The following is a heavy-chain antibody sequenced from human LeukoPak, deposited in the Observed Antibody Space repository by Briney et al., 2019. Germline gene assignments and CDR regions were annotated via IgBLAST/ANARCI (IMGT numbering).Heavy chain of an antibody. V-gene: IGHV3-23*01. CDR1: GFTSSSYA. J-gene: IGHJ4*02. Sequence: GGSLRLSCAASGFTSSSYAMSWVRQAPGKGLEWVSAISGSGGSTYYADSVKGRFTISRDNSKNTLSLQMNSLRAEDTAVYYCAKDVDILPLYYFDYWGQGTLVTVSS. CDR3: AKDVDILPLYYFDY. D-gene: IGHD5-12*01. CDR2: ISGSGGST.